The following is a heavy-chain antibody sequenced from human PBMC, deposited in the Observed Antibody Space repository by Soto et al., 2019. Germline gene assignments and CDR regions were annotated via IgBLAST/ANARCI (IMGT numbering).Heavy chain of an antibody. J-gene: IGHJ6*02. V-gene: IGHV1-2*04. CDR1: GYTFTGYY. Sequence: QVQLVQSGAEVKKPGASVKVSCKASGYTFTGYYMHWVRQAPGQGLEWMGWINPNSGGTNYAQKFQGWVTMTRDTSISTAYMELSRLRSDDTAVYYCAREERYSGYDFAPLDGQHYYYGMDVWGQGTTVTVSS. CDR2: INPNSGGT. D-gene: IGHD5-12*01. CDR3: AREERYSGYDFAPLDGQHYYYGMDV.